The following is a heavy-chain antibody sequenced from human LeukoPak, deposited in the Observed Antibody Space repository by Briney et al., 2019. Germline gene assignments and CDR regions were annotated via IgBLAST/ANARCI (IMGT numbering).Heavy chain of an antibody. Sequence: GGSLRLSCSASGFTFSTYWMSWVRQAPGKGLEWVANMKRDGSEIYYVDSVKGRFTISRDNAKNSLYLQMNSLRAEDTAVYYCARDRMATTHFDYWGQGTLVTVSS. J-gene: IGHJ4*02. CDR2: MKRDGSEI. V-gene: IGHV3-7*01. D-gene: IGHD5-24*01. CDR3: ARDRMATTHFDY. CDR1: GFTFSTYW.